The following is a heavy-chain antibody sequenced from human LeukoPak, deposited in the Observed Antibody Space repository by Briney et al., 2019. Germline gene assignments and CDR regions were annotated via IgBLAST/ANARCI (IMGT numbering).Heavy chain of an antibody. D-gene: IGHD1-26*01. CDR3: AKDDGSRSYSVY. CDR2: IYHSGST. Sequence: PSETLSLTCTVSGGSISSYYWSWIRQPPRKGLEGIGYIYHSGSTNYNPSLKSRVTISVDTSKNQFSLKLSSVTAADTAVYYCAKDDGSRSYSVYWGQGTLVTVSS. CDR1: GGSISSYY. J-gene: IGHJ4*02. V-gene: IGHV4-59*01.